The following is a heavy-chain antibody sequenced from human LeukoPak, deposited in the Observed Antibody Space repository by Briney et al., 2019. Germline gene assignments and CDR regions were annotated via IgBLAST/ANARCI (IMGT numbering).Heavy chain of an antibody. CDR1: GFTFSSYW. Sequence: GGSLRLSCAASGFTFSSYWMHWVRQAPGKGLAWVSRINSDGSSTTYADSVKGRFTISRDNAKNTLYLQMNSLRAEDTAVYYCARDIYSKSGDDYWGQGTLVTVSS. CDR3: ARDIYSKSGDDY. CDR2: INSDGSST. D-gene: IGHD6-13*01. J-gene: IGHJ4*02. V-gene: IGHV3-74*01.